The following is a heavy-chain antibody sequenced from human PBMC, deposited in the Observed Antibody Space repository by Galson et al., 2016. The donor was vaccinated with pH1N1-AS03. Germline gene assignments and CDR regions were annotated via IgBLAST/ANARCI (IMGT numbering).Heavy chain of an antibody. Sequence: SLRLSCAASGFAFSDYTMHWVRQAPGKGLEWVAVTSYNGRNKYYTDSVQGRFSISRDNSKNTLHLQMISLRDEDTAVYFCARSPSNAWHNFDYWGQGALVVVST. CDR3: ARSPSNAWHNFDY. D-gene: IGHD6-19*01. CDR1: GFAFSDYT. J-gene: IGHJ4*02. V-gene: IGHV3-30-3*02. CDR2: TSYNGRNK.